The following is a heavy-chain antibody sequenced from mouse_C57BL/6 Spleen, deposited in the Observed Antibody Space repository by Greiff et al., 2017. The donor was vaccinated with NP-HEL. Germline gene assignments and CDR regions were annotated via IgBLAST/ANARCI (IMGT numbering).Heavy chain of an antibody. V-gene: IGHV1-52*01. J-gene: IGHJ3*01. CDR2: IDPSDSET. D-gene: IGHD1-1*01. CDR1: GYTFTSYW. CDR3: ATGGSSYVGFAY. Sequence: VQLQQPGAELVRPGSSVKLSCKASGYTFTSYWMHWVKQRPIQGLEWIGNIDPSDSETHYNQKFKDKATLTVDKSSSTAYMQLSSLTSEDSAVYYCATGGSSYVGFAYWGQGTLVTVSA.